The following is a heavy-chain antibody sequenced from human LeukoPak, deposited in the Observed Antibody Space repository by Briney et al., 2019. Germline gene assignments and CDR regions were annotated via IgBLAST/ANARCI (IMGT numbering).Heavy chain of an antibody. CDR2: IYYTGST. CDR3: ASHRAYSSSSPFDY. D-gene: IGHD6-6*01. V-gene: IGHV4-59*08. CDR1: GGSISSLY. Sequence: SETLSLTCSVSGGSISSLYWSWIRQPPGKGLEWIGYIYYTGSTNYNPSLKSRVTMFVDMSKNQFSLRLSSVTAPDTAVYYCASHRAYSSSSPFDYWGQGTLVTVPS. J-gene: IGHJ4*02.